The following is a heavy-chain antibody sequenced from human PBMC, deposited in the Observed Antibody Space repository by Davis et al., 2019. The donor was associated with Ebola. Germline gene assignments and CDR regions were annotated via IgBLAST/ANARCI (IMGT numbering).Heavy chain of an antibody. Sequence: LSLTCTVSGGSISSGDYYWSWIRQAPGKGLEWVSYISSSGSTIYYADSVKGRFTISRDNAKNSLYLQMNSLRAEDTAVYYCARGGYGGNSFFDYWGQGTLVTVSS. D-gene: IGHD4-23*01. CDR2: ISSSGSTI. J-gene: IGHJ4*02. CDR1: GGSISSGDYY. CDR3: ARGGYGGNSFFDY. V-gene: IGHV3-11*01.